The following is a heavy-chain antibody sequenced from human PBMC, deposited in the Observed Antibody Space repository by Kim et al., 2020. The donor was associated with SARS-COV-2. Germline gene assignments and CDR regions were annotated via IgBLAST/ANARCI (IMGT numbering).Heavy chain of an antibody. CDR3: ARDYRWELRTRGWFDP. J-gene: IGHJ5*02. Sequence: ASVKVSCKASGYTFTSYYMHWVRQAPGQGLEWMGIINPSGGSTSYAQKFQGRVTMTRDTSTSTVYMELSSLRSEDTAVYYCARDYRWELRTRGWFDPWGQGTLVTVSS. V-gene: IGHV1-46*01. CDR1: GYTFTSYY. CDR2: INPSGGST. D-gene: IGHD1-26*01.